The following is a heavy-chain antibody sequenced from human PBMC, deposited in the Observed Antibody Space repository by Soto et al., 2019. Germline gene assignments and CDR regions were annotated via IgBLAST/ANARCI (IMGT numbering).Heavy chain of an antibody. CDR1: GFTFSTYW. J-gene: IGHJ4*02. V-gene: IGHV3-74*01. CDR3: ARSTWQNYFEY. CDR2: INSDGSIT. Sequence: EVQLVESGGGLVQPGGSLRLSCAASGFTFSTYWMHWVRQAPGTGLVWVSRINSDGSITNYADSVKGRFSISRDNAKNTLYLQMNSLRAEDTAVYYCARSTWQNYFEYWGQGTLVTVSS.